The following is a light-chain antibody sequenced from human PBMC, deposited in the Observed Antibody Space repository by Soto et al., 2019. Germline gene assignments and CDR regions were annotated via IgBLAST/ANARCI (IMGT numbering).Light chain of an antibody. CDR1: SSDVGSYNR. CDR3: SLYISGSIWV. Sequence: QSVLTQPPSVSGSPGQSVTISCTGTSSDVGSYNRVSWYQQPPGTAPKLMIYEVSHRPSGVPDRFSGSKSGNTASLTISGLQTEDEADYYCSLYISGSIWVFGGGTKLTVL. V-gene: IGLV2-18*01. CDR2: EVS. J-gene: IGLJ3*02.